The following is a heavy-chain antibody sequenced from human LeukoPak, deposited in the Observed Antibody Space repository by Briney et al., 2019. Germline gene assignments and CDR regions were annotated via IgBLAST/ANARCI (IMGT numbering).Heavy chain of an antibody. Sequence: PSETLSLTCAVYGGSFSGYYWSWTRQPPGKGLEWIGEINHSGSTNYNPSLKTRVTISVRTSKNQFSLKLSSVTAADTAVYYCARDSKSSGWYGDWFDPWGQGTLVTVSS. CDR2: INHSGST. V-gene: IGHV4-34*01. D-gene: IGHD6-19*01. CDR3: ARDSKSSGWYGDWFDP. J-gene: IGHJ5*02. CDR1: GGSFSGYY.